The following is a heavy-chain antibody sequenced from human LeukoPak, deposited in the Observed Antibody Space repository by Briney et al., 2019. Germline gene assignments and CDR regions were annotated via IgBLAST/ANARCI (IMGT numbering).Heavy chain of an antibody. D-gene: IGHD3-10*01. J-gene: IGHJ4*02. CDR1: GFTFTSSA. Sequence: VASVKVSCKASGFTFTSSAMQWVRQARGQRLEWIGWIVVGSGNTNYAQKFQERVTITRDMSTSTAYMELSSLRSEDTAVYYCAAEFVSSGSNYWGQGTLVTVSS. CDR3: AAEFVSSGSNY. CDR2: IVVGSGNT. V-gene: IGHV1-58*02.